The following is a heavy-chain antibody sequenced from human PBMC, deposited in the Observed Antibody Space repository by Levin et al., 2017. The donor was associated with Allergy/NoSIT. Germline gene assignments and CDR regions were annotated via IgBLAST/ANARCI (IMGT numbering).Heavy chain of an antibody. CDR2: SRNRGQSFTT. V-gene: IGHV3-72*01. J-gene: IGHJ4*02. Sequence: GESLKISCEASGFIFNDYYMDWVRQAPGKGLEWIGRSRNRGQSFTTEYAASVKGRFTTSRDESKNSLYLHMNSLRTEDTAVYYGGRALLGLNYPFDHWGQASPVTVTS. CDR3: GRALLGLNYPFDH. CDR1: GFIFNDYY. D-gene: IGHD5-24*01.